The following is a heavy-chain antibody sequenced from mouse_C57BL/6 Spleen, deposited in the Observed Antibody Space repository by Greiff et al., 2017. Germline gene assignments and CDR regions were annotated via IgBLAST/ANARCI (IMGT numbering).Heavy chain of an antibody. CDR3: AREEHYYSSGSWFAY. Sequence: QVQLQQSGAELVKPGASVKMSCKASGYTFTSYWITWVKQRPGQGLEWIGDIYPGSGSTNYNEKFKSKATLTVDTSSSTAYMQLSSLTSEDSAVYYCAREEHYYSSGSWFAYWGQGTLVTVSA. J-gene: IGHJ3*01. CDR2: IYPGSGST. CDR1: GYTFTSYW. V-gene: IGHV1-55*01. D-gene: IGHD1-1*01.